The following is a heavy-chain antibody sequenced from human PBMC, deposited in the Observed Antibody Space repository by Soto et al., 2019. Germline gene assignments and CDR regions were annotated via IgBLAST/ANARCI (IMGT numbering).Heavy chain of an antibody. Sequence: VGSLRLSCAASGFTFSSYAMSWVGQAPGKGLKWVSAISGSGGSTYYADSVKGRFTISRDNSKNTLYLQMNSLRAEDTAVYYCAKDARAFPHAPNWFDPWGQGTLVTVSS. CDR2: ISGSGGST. V-gene: IGHV3-23*01. J-gene: IGHJ5*02. CDR1: GFTFSSYA. CDR3: AKDARAFPHAPNWFDP.